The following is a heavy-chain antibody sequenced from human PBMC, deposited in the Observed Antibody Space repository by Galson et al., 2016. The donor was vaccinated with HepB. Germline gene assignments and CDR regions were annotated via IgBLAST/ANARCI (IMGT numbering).Heavy chain of an antibody. CDR3: ARVSRELRFLEQPMDVWGQGPTDREASPGNALSGFGDVASEEAAGHYWAGVSRELRFLEQPMDV. CDR2: ISAYSGYT. Sequence: SVKVSCKASGDTFTRYGISWARQAPGQGLEWMGWISAYSGYTEYAQKFQGRVTTTRDTSTSTAYMELRSLTSDDAAVYYCARVSRELRFLEQPMDVWGQGPTDREASPGNALSGFGDVASEEAAGHYWAGVSRELRFLEQPMDVWGQRTMVTVSS. CDR1: GDTFTRYG. J-gene: IGHJ6*02. V-gene: IGHV1-18*04. D-gene: IGHD3-3*01.